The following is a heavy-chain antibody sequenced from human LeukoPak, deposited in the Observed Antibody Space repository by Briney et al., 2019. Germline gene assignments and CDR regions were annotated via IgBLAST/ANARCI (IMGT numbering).Heavy chain of an antibody. V-gene: IGHV3-43D*03. D-gene: IGHD6-19*01. CDR1: GFTFDDYA. CDR3: AKDEYSSGGFDY. CDR2: ISWDGGST. Sequence: QTGGSLRLSCAASGFTFDDYAMHWVRQAPGKGLEWVSLISWDGGSTYYADSVKGRFTISRDNSKNSLYLQMDSLRAEDTALYYCAKDEYSSGGFDYWGQGTLVTVSS. J-gene: IGHJ4*02.